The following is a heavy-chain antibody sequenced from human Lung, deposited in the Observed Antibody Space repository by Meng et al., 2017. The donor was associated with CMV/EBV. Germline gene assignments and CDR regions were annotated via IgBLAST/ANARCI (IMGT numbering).Heavy chain of an antibody. CDR2: ISSSSSTI. D-gene: IGHD2-2*01. V-gene: IGHV3-48*04. J-gene: IGHJ6*02. CDR3: ARDHCSSTSCYLYYYYYYGMDV. Sequence: GEFLKISCAASGFTFSSYSMNWVRQAPGKGLEWVSYISSSSSTIYYADSVKGRFTISRDNAKNSLYLQMNSLRAEDTAVYYCARDHCSSTSCYLYYYYYYGMDVWGQGTTVTVSS. CDR1: GFTFSSYS.